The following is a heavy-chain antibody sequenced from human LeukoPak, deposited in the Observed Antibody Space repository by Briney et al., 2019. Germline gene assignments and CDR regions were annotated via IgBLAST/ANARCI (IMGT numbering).Heavy chain of an antibody. V-gene: IGHV1-8*01. CDR1: GYSFTSYD. Sequence: ASVKVSCKASGYSFTSYDINWVRQATGQGLEWMGWMNPNSGNTGYAQKFQGRVTMTRDTSISTAYMELSSLRSEDTAVYYCAIEILPIQGNNWGQGPLVTVSS. D-gene: IGHD3-3*01. CDR3: AIEILPIQGNN. CDR2: MNPNSGNT. J-gene: IGHJ4*02.